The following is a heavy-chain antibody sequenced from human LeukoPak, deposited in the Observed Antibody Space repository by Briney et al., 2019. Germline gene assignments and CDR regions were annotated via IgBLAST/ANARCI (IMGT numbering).Heavy chain of an antibody. Sequence: ASVKVSCKASGGTFSSYAISWVRQAPGQGLEWMGRIIPIFGTANYAQKFQGRVTITTDESTSTAYMELSSLRSEDTAVYYCASNMIVVGPYDAFDIWGQGTMVTVSS. V-gene: IGHV1-69*05. D-gene: IGHD3-22*01. CDR2: IIPIFGTA. J-gene: IGHJ3*02. CDR1: GGTFSSYA. CDR3: ASNMIVVGPYDAFDI.